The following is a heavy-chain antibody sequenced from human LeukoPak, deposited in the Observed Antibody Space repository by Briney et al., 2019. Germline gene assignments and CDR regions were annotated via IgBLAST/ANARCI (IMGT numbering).Heavy chain of an antibody. D-gene: IGHD3-10*01. CDR2: IKSKTDGGTT. J-gene: IGHJ4*02. V-gene: IGHV3-15*01. CDR1: GFTFSNAW. CDR3: TTRERGYYGSGSYFPDY. Sequence: GGSLRLSCAASGFTFSNAWMSWVRQAPGKGLEWVGRIKSKTDGGTTDYAAPVKGRFTISRDDSKNTLYLQMNSLKTEDTAVYYCTTRERGYYGSGSYFPDYWGQGTLVTVSS.